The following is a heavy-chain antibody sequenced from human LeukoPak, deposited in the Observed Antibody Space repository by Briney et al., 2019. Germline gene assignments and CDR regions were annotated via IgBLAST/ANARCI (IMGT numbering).Heavy chain of an antibody. Sequence: GGSLRLSCAASGFTFSRYWMSWARQAPGKGLEWVSGIGGSGGFITYYADSVKGRFTVSRDNSKNTLYLQMNSLRADDTAIYYCARDLGWLHYADWGQGTLVTVSS. D-gene: IGHD5-12*01. V-gene: IGHV3-23*01. CDR2: IGGSGGFIT. CDR1: GFTFSRYW. J-gene: IGHJ4*02. CDR3: ARDLGWLHYAD.